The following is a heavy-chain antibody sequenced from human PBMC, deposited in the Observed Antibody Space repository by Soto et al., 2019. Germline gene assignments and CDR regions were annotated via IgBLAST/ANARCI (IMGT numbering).Heavy chain of an antibody. V-gene: IGHV4-59*08. D-gene: IGHD3-10*01. CDR3: ARQGFGALHGPVDV. J-gene: IGHJ6*02. CDR1: SVSISNYY. Sequence: SETLSLPCTVSSVSISNYYWSCFRQTPGKGLEWIGYVHDSWGSNYNPSLKSRVAISLDTSKSQFSLKLTSVTATDTAVYYCARQGFGALHGPVDVWGQGTTVT. CDR2: VHDSWGS.